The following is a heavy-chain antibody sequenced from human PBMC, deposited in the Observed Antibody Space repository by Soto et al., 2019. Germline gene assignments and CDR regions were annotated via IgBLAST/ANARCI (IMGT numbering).Heavy chain of an antibody. CDR1: GYTFTGYY. V-gene: IGHV1-2*04. CDR3: ARGARLAGYCSGGSCYGVDY. CDR2: INPNSGGT. J-gene: IGHJ4*02. D-gene: IGHD2-15*01. Sequence: ASVKVSCKASGYTFTGYYMHWARQAPGQGLEWMGWINPNSGGTNYAQKFQGWVTMTRDTSISTAYMELSRLRSDDTAVYYCARGARLAGYCSGGSCYGVDYWGQGTLVTVS.